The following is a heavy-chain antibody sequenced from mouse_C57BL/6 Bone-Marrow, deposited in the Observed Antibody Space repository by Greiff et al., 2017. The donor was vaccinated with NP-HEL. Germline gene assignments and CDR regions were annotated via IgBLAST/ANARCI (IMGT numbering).Heavy chain of an antibody. Sequence: EVKLEESGPGLVKPSQSLSLTCSVTGYSIPSGYYWNWIRQFPGNKLEWLGYISYDGSNNYNPSLKNRISITRDTSKNQFFLKLNSVTTEDTATYYCAKLGRKYYFDDWGQGTTLTVSS. CDR1: GYSIPSGYY. J-gene: IGHJ2*01. CDR3: AKLGRKYYFDD. V-gene: IGHV3-6*01. D-gene: IGHD4-1*01. CDR2: ISYDGSN.